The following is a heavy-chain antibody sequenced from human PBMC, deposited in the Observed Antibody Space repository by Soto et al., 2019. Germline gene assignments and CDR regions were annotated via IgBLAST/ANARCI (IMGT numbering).Heavy chain of an antibody. J-gene: IGHJ4*02. CDR2: ITEDENKK. CDR1: GFLFSDYW. V-gene: IGHV3-7*01. Sequence: PGGSLRLSCAASGFLFSDYWMTWVRQAPGKGLEWVASITEDENKKYYVDSVKGRFTISRDNAKNSVYLQMNSLRAEDSAVYYCARESYFNLPIWGRGALVTVSS. D-gene: IGHD3-10*01. CDR3: ARESYFNLPI.